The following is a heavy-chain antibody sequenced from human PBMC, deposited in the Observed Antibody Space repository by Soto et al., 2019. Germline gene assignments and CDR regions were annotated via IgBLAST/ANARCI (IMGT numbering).Heavy chain of an antibody. CDR2: IIPIFGTA. D-gene: IGHD1-26*01. J-gene: IGHJ6*02. CDR1: GGTFSSYA. Sequence: SVKVSCKASGGTFSSYAISWVRQAPGQGLEWMGGIIPIFGTANYAQKFQGRVTITADESTSTAYMELSSLRSEDTAVYYCARDYSRSGSYYYGMDVWGQGTTVTVSS. CDR3: ARDYSRSGSYYYGMDV. V-gene: IGHV1-69*13.